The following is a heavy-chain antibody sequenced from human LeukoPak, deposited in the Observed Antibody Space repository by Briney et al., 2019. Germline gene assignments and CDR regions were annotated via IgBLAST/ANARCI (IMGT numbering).Heavy chain of an antibody. CDR2: INNVGSHI. D-gene: IGHD3-10*01. Sequence: GGSLRLSCAASGFTFSNSAMNWVRQAPGKGLEWVSSINNVGSHIYYADSVKGRFTISRDNAKNSLYLQMNSLRAEDTAVYYCARDRSNAARGPPAYWGQGTLVTVSS. CDR1: GFTFSNSA. CDR3: ARDRSNAARGPPAY. J-gene: IGHJ4*02. V-gene: IGHV3-21*01.